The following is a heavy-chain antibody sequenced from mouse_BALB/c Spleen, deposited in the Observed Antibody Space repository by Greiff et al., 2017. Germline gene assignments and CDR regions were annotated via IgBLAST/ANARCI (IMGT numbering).Heavy chain of an antibody. V-gene: IGHV5-6-5*01. Sequence: EVKLMESGGGLVKPGGSLKLSCAASGFTFSSYAMSWVRQTPEKRLEWVASISSGGSTYYPDSVKGRFTISRDNARNILYLQMSSLRSEDTAMYYCARRGNYVGYFDYWGQGTTLTVSS. D-gene: IGHD2-1*01. CDR1: GFTFSSYA. CDR2: ISSGGST. CDR3: ARRGNYVGYFDY. J-gene: IGHJ2*01.